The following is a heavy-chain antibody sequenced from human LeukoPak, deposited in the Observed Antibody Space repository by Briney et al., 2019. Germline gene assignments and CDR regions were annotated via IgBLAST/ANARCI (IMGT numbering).Heavy chain of an antibody. CDR3: ARLPGGYDFWSAEPYCFDY. V-gene: IGHV5-51*01. Sequence: GESLKISCKGSGYSFTSYWIGWVRQMPGKGLEWMGIIYPGDSDTRYSPSFRGQVTISADKSISTAYLQWSSLKASDTAMYYCARLPGGYDFWSAEPYCFDYWGQGTLVTVSS. CDR2: IYPGDSDT. D-gene: IGHD3-3*01. J-gene: IGHJ4*02. CDR1: GYSFTSYW.